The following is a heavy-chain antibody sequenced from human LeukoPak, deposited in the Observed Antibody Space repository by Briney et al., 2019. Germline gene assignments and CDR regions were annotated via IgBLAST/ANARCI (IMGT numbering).Heavy chain of an antibody. CDR3: ARGRKYTSGYRVTELGSGYSDY. CDR1: GGPITTYY. CDR2: ISGSGVI. D-gene: IGHD5-18*01. J-gene: IGHJ4*02. Sequence: SETLSLTCTVSGGPITTYYLSWIRQSAGMGLEWIGRISGSGVITYNPSLKSRVILSLDTSNNHFSLKLISVTAADTAVYYCARGRKYTSGYRVTELGSGYSDYWGQGTLVTVSS. V-gene: IGHV4-4*07.